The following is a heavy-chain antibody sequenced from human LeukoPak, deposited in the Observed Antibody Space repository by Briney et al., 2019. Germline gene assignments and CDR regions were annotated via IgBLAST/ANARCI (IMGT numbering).Heavy chain of an antibody. J-gene: IGHJ4*02. CDR3: ARGHTDYYGSGSPG. D-gene: IGHD3-10*01. Sequence: SETLSLTCDVYGGSFSGYYWSWIRQPPGKGLECIGEINHSGSTNYNPSLKSRVTISVDTSKNQFSLKLSSVTAADTAVYYCARGHTDYYGSGSPGWSQGTLVTVSS. V-gene: IGHV4-34*01. CDR1: GGSFSGYY. CDR2: INHSGST.